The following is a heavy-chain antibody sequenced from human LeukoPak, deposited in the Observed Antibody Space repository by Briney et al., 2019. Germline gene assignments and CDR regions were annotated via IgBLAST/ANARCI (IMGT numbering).Heavy chain of an antibody. CDR3: ARATVYYDRGWYYFDY. V-gene: IGHV4-34*01. J-gene: IGHJ4*02. CDR2: INHSGST. Sequence: SETLSLTCAVYGGSFSGYYWSWIRQPPGKGLEWIGEINHSGSTNYDPSLKSRVTISVDTSKNQFSLKLSSVTAADTAVYYCARATVYYDRGWYYFDYWGQGTLVTVSS. D-gene: IGHD3-22*01. CDR1: GGSFSGYY.